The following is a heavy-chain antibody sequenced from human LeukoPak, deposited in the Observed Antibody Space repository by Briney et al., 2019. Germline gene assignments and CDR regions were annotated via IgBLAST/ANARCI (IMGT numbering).Heavy chain of an antibody. CDR2: IYHRGST. J-gene: IGHJ4*02. Sequence: PSETLSLTCAVSGYSISSGYYWGGIRQPPGKGLEWIGSIYHRGSTYYNPSLKSRVTISVDMSKNQFSLRLSSMTAADTAVYYCARVWGMNIEYWGLGTLVTVSS. D-gene: IGHD3-16*01. V-gene: IGHV4-38-2*01. CDR1: GYSISSGYY. CDR3: ARVWGMNIEY.